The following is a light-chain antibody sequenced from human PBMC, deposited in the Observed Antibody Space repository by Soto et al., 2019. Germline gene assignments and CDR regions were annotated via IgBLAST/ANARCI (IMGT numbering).Light chain of an antibody. Sequence: DIQMTQSPSSQSASIGDRVTITCQASQGISNFLNWYQQKPGKAPRLLIYDASKLETGVSTRFSGSGSGAHFIFTINSLQPEDVATYYCQQYDNLPYTFGQGTKLEI. CDR2: DAS. V-gene: IGKV1-33*01. CDR3: QQYDNLPYT. CDR1: QGISNF. J-gene: IGKJ2*01.